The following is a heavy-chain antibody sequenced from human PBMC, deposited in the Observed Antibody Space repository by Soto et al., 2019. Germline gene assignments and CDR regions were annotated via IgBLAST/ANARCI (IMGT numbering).Heavy chain of an antibody. D-gene: IGHD3-10*01. V-gene: IGHV4-4*02. CDR3: ARVKASGVNFDY. J-gene: IGHJ4*02. CDR1: GGSISSSNW. Sequence: SETLSLTCAVSGGSISSSNWWSWVRQPPGKGLEWIGEIYHSGSTNYNPSLKSRVTISVDKSKNQFSLKLSYVTAADTAVYYCARVKASGVNFDYWGQGTLVTVS. CDR2: IYHSGST.